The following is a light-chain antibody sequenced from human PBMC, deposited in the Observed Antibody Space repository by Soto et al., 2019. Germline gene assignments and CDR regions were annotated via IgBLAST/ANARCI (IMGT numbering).Light chain of an antibody. CDR1: QGISSY. V-gene: IGKV1-9*01. CDR2: AAS. J-gene: IGKJ4*01. Sequence: IQLTQSPSSLSASVGDRVTITCRASQGISSYLAWYQQKPGKARKLLVYAASTLQSGVPSRFSGSGSGTDFTLTISSLQPEDFATYDCQQLNSYPRLTFGGGTKVEIK. CDR3: QQLNSYPRLT.